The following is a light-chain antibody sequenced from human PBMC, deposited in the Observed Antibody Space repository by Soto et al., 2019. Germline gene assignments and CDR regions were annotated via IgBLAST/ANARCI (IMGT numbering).Light chain of an antibody. CDR2: HAS. J-gene: IGKJ2*01. CDR3: QQYNSLVT. CDR1: QSISSW. Sequence: DIQMTQSPSTLSASVGDRVTITCRASQSISSWLAWYQQKPGKAPKLLIYHASSLESGVPSRFSGSGSGTEFTLTISSLQPDDFATYYCQQYNSLVTFGQGTKLEIK. V-gene: IGKV1-5*01.